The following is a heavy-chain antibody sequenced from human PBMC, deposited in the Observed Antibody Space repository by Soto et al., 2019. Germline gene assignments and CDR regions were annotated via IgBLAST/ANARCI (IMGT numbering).Heavy chain of an antibody. D-gene: IGHD2-2*01. CDR3: ARGGSCSSTSCYAPRGVRYFDL. J-gene: IGHJ2*01. V-gene: IGHV4-34*01. CDR2: INHSGST. Sequence: QVQLQQWGTGLLKPSETLSLTCAVDGGSFSGYYWSWIRQPPGKGLEWIGEINHSGSTNYNPSLKSRVTMSVATSKNPFSLTLSSVTAADTAVYYCARGGSCSSTSCYAPRGVRYFDLWGRGTLVTVSS. CDR1: GGSFSGYY.